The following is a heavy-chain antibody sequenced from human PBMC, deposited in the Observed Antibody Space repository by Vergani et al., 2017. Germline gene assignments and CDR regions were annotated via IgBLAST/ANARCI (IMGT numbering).Heavy chain of an antibody. CDR1: GYTFTSYY. CDR2: INPSGGST. Sequence: QVQLVQSGAEVKKPGASVKVSCKASGYTFTSYYMHWVRQAPGQGFEWMGIINPSGGSTSYAQKFQGRVTMTRDTSTSTVYMELSSLRSEDTAVYYCACIAVAGRDGYWGQGTLVTVSS. D-gene: IGHD6-19*01. CDR3: ACIAVAGRDGY. V-gene: IGHV1-46*01. J-gene: IGHJ4*02.